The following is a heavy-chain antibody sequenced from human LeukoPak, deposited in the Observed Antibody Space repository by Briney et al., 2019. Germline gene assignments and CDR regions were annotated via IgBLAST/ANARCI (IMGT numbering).Heavy chain of an antibody. J-gene: IGHJ4*02. D-gene: IGHD3-3*01. CDR1: GFTFSNYW. V-gene: IGHV3-74*01. Sequence: GGSLRLSCATSGFTFSNYWMHWVRRAPGKGLVWVSRINSDGSTANYADSVKGRFTISRDNAKNTVYLQMNSLRAEDTAVYYCVRSYDQWGQGTLVAVSS. CDR2: INSDGSTA. CDR3: VRSYDQ.